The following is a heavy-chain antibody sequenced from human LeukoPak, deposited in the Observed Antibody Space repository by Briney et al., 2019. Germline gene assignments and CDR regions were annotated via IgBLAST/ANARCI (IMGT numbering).Heavy chain of an antibody. D-gene: IGHD2-15*01. Sequence: PSETLSLTCTVSGGSLSSYYWTWIRQPPGKGLEWIGYIYYSGSTNYNPSLKSRVTMSVDTSKNQFSLKLSSVTAADTAVYYCARGRYCSADICSGGDAFDIWGQGTMVSVSS. CDR2: IYYSGST. CDR1: GGSLSSYY. CDR3: ARGRYCSADICSGGDAFDI. J-gene: IGHJ3*02. V-gene: IGHV4-59*12.